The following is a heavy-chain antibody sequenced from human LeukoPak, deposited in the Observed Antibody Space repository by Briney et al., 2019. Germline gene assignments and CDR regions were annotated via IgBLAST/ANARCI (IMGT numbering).Heavy chain of an antibody. V-gene: IGHV3-48*04. Sequence: PGGSLRLSCAASGFTFSSYSMNWVRQAPGKGLEWVSYISSSSSTIYYADSVKGRFTISRDNAKNSLYLQMNSLRAEDTAVYYCARDPTKSSGRSYYGMDVWGQGTTVTVSS. CDR2: ISSSSSTI. CDR1: GFTFSSYS. J-gene: IGHJ6*02. D-gene: IGHD6-19*01. CDR3: ARDPTKSSGRSYYGMDV.